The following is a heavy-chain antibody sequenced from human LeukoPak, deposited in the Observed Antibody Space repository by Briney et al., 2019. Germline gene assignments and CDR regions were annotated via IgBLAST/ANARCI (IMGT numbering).Heavy chain of an antibody. Sequence: SETLSLTCAVYGGSFSGYYWSWIRQPPGKGLEWIGEINHSGSTNYNPSLKSRVTISVDTSKNQFSLKLSSVTAADTAVYNCARGGSSGSLDYWGQGTLVTVSP. CDR1: GGSFSGYY. V-gene: IGHV4-34*01. J-gene: IGHJ4*02. D-gene: IGHD6-19*01. CDR2: INHSGST. CDR3: ARGGSSGSLDY.